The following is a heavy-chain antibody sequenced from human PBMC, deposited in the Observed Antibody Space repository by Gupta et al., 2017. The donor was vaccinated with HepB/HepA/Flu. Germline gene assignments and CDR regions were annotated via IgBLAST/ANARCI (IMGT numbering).Heavy chain of an antibody. V-gene: IGHV3-9*01. Sequence: EVQLVESGGGLVQPGRSLRLSCAASGFTFDDYAMHWVRPAPGKGLEWVSGISWNSGSIGYADSVKGRFTISRDNAKNSLYLQMNSLRAEDTALYYCAKDIAQGPAESMHSSGYSVYYYYGMDVWGQGTTVTVSS. CDR3: AKDIAQGPAESMHSSGYSVYYYYGMDV. CDR2: ISWNSGSI. J-gene: IGHJ6*02. D-gene: IGHD3-22*01. CDR1: GFTFDDYA.